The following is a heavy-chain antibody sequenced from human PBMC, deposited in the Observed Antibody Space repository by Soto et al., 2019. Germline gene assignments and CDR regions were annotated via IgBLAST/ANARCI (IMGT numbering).Heavy chain of an antibody. Sequence: QVKLVQSGAEVKKPGASVKVSCKASGYTFTGYAMHWVRQAPGQRLEWMGWINAGNGNTKYSQKFQGRVTITRDTSASTAYMELSSLRSEDTAVYYCARVGHYYGSGTTYDYWGQGTLVTVSS. CDR3: ARVGHYYGSGTTYDY. D-gene: IGHD3-10*01. J-gene: IGHJ4*02. V-gene: IGHV1-3*01. CDR1: GYTFTGYA. CDR2: INAGNGNT.